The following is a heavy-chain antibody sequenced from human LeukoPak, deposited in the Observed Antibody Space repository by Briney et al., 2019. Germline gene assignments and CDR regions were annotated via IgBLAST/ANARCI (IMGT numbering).Heavy chain of an antibody. J-gene: IGHJ4*02. D-gene: IGHD3-10*01. CDR3: ARDRAYAFDY. V-gene: IGHV3-48*01. CDR1: GFTFSSYS. CDR2: ISRSSGTI. Sequence: PGGSLRLSSAASGFTFSSYSMNWVRQAPGKGLEWVSYISRSSGTISYADSVKGRFTISGDNAENSLYLQMNSLRAEDTAVYYCARDRAYAFDYWGQGVPVTVSS.